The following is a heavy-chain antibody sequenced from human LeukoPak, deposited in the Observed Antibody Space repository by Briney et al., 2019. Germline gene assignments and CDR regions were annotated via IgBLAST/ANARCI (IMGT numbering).Heavy chain of an antibody. J-gene: IGHJ4*02. Sequence: KPSETPSLTCTVSGGSISSYYWSWIRQSPGKGLEWIGYIYYSGSTNYNPSLKSRVTISVDTSKNQFSLKLSSVTAADTAVYYCASGTVTRFDYWGQGTLVTVSS. CDR1: GGSISSYY. CDR2: IYYSGST. D-gene: IGHD4-17*01. CDR3: ASGTVTRFDY. V-gene: IGHV4-59*01.